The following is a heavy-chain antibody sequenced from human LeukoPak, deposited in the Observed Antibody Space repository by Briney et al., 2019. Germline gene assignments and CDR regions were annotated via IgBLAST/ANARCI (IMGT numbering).Heavy chain of an antibody. CDR1: GYSFTSYW. CDR3: ARQPGAGWFDP. J-gene: IGHJ5*02. CDR2: INPGDTDT. D-gene: IGHD3-10*01. Sequence: GESLKISCKGSGYSFTSYWIGWVRQMPGKGLEWMAIINPGDTDTRYSPSFQGQVTISADKSISTVYLQWGSPKASDTAMYYCARQPGAGWFDPWGQGTLVTVSS. V-gene: IGHV5-51*01.